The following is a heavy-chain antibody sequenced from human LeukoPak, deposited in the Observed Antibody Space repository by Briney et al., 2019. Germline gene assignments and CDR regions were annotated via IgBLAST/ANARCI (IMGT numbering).Heavy chain of an antibody. D-gene: IGHD3-10*01. Sequence: PGGSLRLSFAASGFTFSSSAMNWVRQAPGKGLEWVSTISGSGDRTYYADSVKGRFTISRDNSKNTLFLQMNSLRAEDTAVYYCAKGYYGSGSYGWFDYWGQGTLVTVSS. CDR3: AKGYYGSGSYGWFDY. J-gene: IGHJ4*02. CDR1: GFTFSSSA. V-gene: IGHV3-23*01. CDR2: ISGSGDRT.